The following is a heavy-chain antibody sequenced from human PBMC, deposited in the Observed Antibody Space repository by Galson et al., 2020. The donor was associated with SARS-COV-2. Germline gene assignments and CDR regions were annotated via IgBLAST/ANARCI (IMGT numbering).Heavy chain of an antibody. CDR2: MNPNSGNT. CDR1: GYTFTSYD. Sequence: ASVKVSCKASGYTFTSYDINWVRQAPGQGLEWMGWMNPNSGNTGYAQNFQGRVIMTRNISISTAYMELGSLRSEDTAVYYCARGRVKGRVAADDLRSDYWGQGTLITVSS. V-gene: IGHV1-8*01. D-gene: IGHD6-13*01. CDR3: ARGRVKGRVAADDLRSDY. J-gene: IGHJ4*02.